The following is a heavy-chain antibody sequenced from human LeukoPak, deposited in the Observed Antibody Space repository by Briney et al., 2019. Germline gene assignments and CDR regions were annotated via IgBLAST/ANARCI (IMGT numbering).Heavy chain of an antibody. D-gene: IGHD3-22*01. CDR3: AKSYLDYNTYYSYYFNL. J-gene: IGHJ4*02. Sequence: SETLSLTCTDSRGSISGGYWSWIRHPPGRGLEWIGYAYTSGSTNYTPSLKSRVTISVDTSKSQFALKLSSVTAAHTAVYYCAKSYLDYNTYYSYYFNLWGQGALVTVSS. CDR1: RGSISGGY. CDR2: AYTSGST. V-gene: IGHV4-4*09.